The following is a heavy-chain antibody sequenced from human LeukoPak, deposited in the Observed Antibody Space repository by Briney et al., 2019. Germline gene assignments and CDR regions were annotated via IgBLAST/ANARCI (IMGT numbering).Heavy chain of an antibody. CDR1: GGSFSGYY. D-gene: IGHD4-17*01. J-gene: IGHJ4*02. V-gene: IGHV4-34*01. Sequence: PSETLSLTCAVYGGSFSGYYWSWIRQPPGKGLEWIGDINHSGSTNYNPSLKSRVTISVDTSKNQFSLKLSSVTAADTAVYYCARGDVRHDYGVMGAFDYWGQGTLVTVSS. CDR2: INHSGST. CDR3: ARGDVRHDYGVMGAFDY.